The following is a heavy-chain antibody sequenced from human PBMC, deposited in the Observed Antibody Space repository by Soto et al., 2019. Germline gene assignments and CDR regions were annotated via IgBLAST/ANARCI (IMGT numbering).Heavy chain of an antibody. D-gene: IGHD3-10*01. CDR3: ARLNYYGSGMYYYYYMDV. J-gene: IGHJ6*03. Sequence: GGSLRLSCAASGFTFSNYWMSWVRQAPGKGLEWVANIKDDANEKYYVDSVKGRFTISRDNAKNSLYLQVISLRAEDTAVYYCARLNYYGSGMYYYYYMDVWGKGTTVTVSS. CDR2: IKDDANEK. V-gene: IGHV3-7*01. CDR1: GFTFSNYW.